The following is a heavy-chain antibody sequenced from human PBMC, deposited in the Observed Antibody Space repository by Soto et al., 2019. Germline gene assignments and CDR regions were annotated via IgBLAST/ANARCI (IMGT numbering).Heavy chain of an antibody. CDR3: ARGGLALMDV. D-gene: IGHD3-16*01. CDR1: GYSFTSYA. V-gene: IGHV1-3*01. Sequence: QVQLVQSGAEVKKPGASVKVSCKASGYSFTSYAMHWVRQAPGQRLEWMGWINAGNGNTKYSQKFQGRVTITRDTSASTAYMELSSLRSEHTVVYYCARGGLALMDVWGQGTTVTVSS. J-gene: IGHJ6*02. CDR2: INAGNGNT.